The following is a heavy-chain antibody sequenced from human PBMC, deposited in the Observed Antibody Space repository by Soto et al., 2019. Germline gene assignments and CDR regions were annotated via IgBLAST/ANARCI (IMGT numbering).Heavy chain of an antibody. D-gene: IGHD1-26*01. CDR1: GGSISSYY. J-gene: IGHJ4*02. CDR3: ARVPYSGSYLIFDY. CDR2: IYYSGST. Sequence: SETLSLTCTVSGGSISSYYWSWIRQPPGKGLEWIGYIYYSGSTNYNPSLKSRVTISVDTSKNQFSLKLSSVTAADTAVYYCARVPYSGSYLIFDYWGQGTLVTVSS. V-gene: IGHV4-59*01.